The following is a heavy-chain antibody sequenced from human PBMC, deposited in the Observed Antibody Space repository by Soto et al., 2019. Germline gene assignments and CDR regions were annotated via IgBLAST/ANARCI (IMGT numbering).Heavy chain of an antibody. D-gene: IGHD5-12*01. CDR1: GGSISSGGYS. Sequence: QLQLQESGSGLVKPSQTLSLTCAVSGGSISSGGYSWSWIRQPPGKGLEWIGYIYHSGSTYYNPSLKSRVTISVDRSKNQFSLKLSSATAADTAVYYCARVSRDKSGYDFRYYYYGMDVWGQGTTVTVSS. CDR2: IYHSGST. CDR3: ARVSRDKSGYDFRYYYYGMDV. V-gene: IGHV4-30-2*01. J-gene: IGHJ6*02.